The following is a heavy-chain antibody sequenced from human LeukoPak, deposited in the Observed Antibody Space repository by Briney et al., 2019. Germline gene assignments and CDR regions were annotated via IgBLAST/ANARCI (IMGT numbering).Heavy chain of an antibody. CDR3: ARDGALSSSWYVDY. CDR1: GYTFTSYG. V-gene: IGHV1-18*01. CDR2: ISAYNGNT. Sequence: ASVKVSCKASGYTFTSYGISWVRQAPGQGREWMGWISAYNGNTNYAQKPQGRVTMTTDTSTSTAYMELRSLRSDDTAVYYCARDGALSSSWYVDYWGQGTLVTVSS. J-gene: IGHJ4*02. D-gene: IGHD6-13*01.